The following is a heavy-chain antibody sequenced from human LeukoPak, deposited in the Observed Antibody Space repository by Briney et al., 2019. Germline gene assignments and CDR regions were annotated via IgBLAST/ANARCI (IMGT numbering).Heavy chain of an antibody. CDR1: GGSISSSSYY. CDR2: IYYSGST. CDR3: ARVSYNWYYFDY. Sequence: SETLSLTCTVPGGSISSSSYYWGWIRQPPGKGLEGIGSIYYSGSTYYNPSLKSRVTISVDTSKNQFSLKLSSVTAADTAVYYCARVSYNWYYFDYWGQGTLVTVSS. J-gene: IGHJ4*02. D-gene: IGHD1-1*01. V-gene: IGHV4-39*07.